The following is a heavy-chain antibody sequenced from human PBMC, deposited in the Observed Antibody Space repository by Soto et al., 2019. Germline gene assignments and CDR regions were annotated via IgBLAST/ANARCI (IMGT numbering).Heavy chain of an antibody. J-gene: IGHJ4*02. D-gene: IGHD3-9*01. CDR2: VRNTVNSFST. CDR1: EFIFSDQY. CDR3: SRVDPTAKSPDY. V-gene: IGHV3-72*01. Sequence: VQVEESGGGLVLPGGSLRLSCDVSAVSEFIFSDQYMDWVRQAPGKGLEWVGRVRNTVNSFSTAYAASVQGRLTISRDESKNKVYLQMNSLKTADTAVYFCSRVDPTAKSPDYWGQGTLVTVSS.